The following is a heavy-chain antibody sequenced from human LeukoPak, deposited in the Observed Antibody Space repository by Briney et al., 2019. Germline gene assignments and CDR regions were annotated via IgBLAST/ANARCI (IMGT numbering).Heavy chain of an antibody. V-gene: IGHV1-18*01. J-gene: IGHJ6*03. D-gene: IGHD3-3*01. CDR1: GYTFTSYG. CDR3: AASGYDFWSDYYYYMDV. CDR2: ISAYNGNT. Sequence: ASVKVSCKASGYTFTSYGISWVRQAPGQGLEWMGWISAYNGNTNFAQKLQDRVTMTTDTSTSTAYMELRSLRSDDTAAYYCAASGYDFWSDYYYYMDVWGKGTTVTVSS.